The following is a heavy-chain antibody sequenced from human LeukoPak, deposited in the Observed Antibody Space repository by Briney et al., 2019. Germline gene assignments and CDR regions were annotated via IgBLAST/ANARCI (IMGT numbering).Heavy chain of an antibody. J-gene: IGHJ3*02. Sequence: ASVKVSCKASGGTFSSYAISWVRQAPGQGLEWMGGIIPIFGTANYAQKFQGRVTITADESTSTAYMELSSLRSEDTAVYYCARGSSWDDAFDIWGQGTMVTVSS. D-gene: IGHD6-13*01. CDR3: ARGSSWDDAFDI. CDR2: IIPIFGTA. V-gene: IGHV1-69*13. CDR1: GGTFSSYA.